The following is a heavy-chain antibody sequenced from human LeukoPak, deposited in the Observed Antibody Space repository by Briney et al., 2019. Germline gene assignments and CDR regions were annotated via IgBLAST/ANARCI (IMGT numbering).Heavy chain of an antibody. V-gene: IGHV4-39*01. D-gene: IGHD6-13*01. CDR3: ARHEGIAAAGGY. CDR2: IYYSGST. Sequence: SETLSLTCTVSGGSISSSSYYWGWIRQPPGKGLEWIGSIYYSGSTYYNPSLKSRVTISVDTSKNQFSLKLSSVTAADTAVYYCARHEGIAAAGGYWGQGTLVTVSS. J-gene: IGHJ4*02. CDR1: GGSISSSSYY.